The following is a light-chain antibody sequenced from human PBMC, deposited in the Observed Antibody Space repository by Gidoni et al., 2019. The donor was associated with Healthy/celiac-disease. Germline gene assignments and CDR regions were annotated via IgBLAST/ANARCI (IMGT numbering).Light chain of an antibody. CDR2: GAS. V-gene: IGKV3-15*01. CDR3: HQYNNWPPWT. CDR1: QSVNNN. Sequence: EIVKTQSTATLSVSPGERATLSCMASQSVNNNLAWYQQKPGQAPRLLIYGASTRATGIPARFSGSGSGTEFTLTISSLQSEDFAVYYCHQYNNWPPWTFGQGTKVEIK. J-gene: IGKJ1*01.